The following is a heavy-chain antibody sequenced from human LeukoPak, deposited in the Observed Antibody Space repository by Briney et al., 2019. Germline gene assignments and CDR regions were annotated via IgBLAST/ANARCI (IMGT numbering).Heavy chain of an antibody. V-gene: IGHV4-39*01. J-gene: IGHJ4*02. D-gene: IGHD6-19*01. CDR3: ARQISSGWYGDYFDY. CDR1: GGSINSRSYY. CDR2: IYYSGST. Sequence: SETLSLTCNVSGGSINSRSYYWGWIRQSPGKGLVWIGSIYYSGSTYYNPSLKSRVTMSVDTSKNQFSLKLSSVTAADAAVYYCARQISSGWYGDYFDYWGQGTLVTVSS.